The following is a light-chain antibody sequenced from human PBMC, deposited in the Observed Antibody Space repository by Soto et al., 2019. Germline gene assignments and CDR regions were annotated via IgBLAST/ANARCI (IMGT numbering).Light chain of an antibody. J-gene: IGLJ1*01. CDR1: SSDIGAYNY. V-gene: IGLV2-14*01. CDR2: EVS. CDR3: SSYTTSRSYV. Sequence: QSALTQPASVSGSPGQSITISCTGTSSDIGAYNYVSWYQQHPGKAPKLLISEVSHRPSGVSNRFSGSKSGNTASLTISGLLAEDEADYYCSSYTTSRSYVFGTATKVTGL.